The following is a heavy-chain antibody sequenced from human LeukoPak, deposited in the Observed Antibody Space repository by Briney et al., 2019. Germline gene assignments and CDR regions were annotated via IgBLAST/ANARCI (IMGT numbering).Heavy chain of an antibody. CDR1: GFTFSSYA. J-gene: IGHJ4*02. Sequence: GGSLRLSCAASGFTFSSYAMSWVRQAPGKGLEWVSAISGSGGSTYYADSVKGRFTISRDNSKNTPYLQMNSLRAEDTAVYYCAKDARSPYCSGGSCYFDYWGQGTLVTVSS. V-gene: IGHV3-23*01. D-gene: IGHD2-15*01. CDR2: ISGSGGST. CDR3: AKDARSPYCSGGSCYFDY.